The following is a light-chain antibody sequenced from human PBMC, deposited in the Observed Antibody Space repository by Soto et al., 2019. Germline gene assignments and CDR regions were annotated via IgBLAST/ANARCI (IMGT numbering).Light chain of an antibody. Sequence: EIAMTQSPASLSVSPGDGATLSCRASQSVASNVAWYQQKPGQGPRLLIHGASTRAVGVPARFSGSGSGTDFTLTISSLQSEDFAVYYCQQYHNWPPQYTFGQGTKLQI. CDR1: QSVASN. CDR2: GAS. CDR3: QQYHNWPPQYT. V-gene: IGKV3-15*01. J-gene: IGKJ2*01.